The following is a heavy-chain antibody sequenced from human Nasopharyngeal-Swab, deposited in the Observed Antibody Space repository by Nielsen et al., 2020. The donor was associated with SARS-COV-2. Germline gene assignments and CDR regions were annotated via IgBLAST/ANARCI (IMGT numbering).Heavy chain of an antibody. V-gene: IGHV4-59*06. Sequence: SETLSLTCTVSGGSISSYYWSWIRQPPGKGLEWIGYIYHSGSTYYNPSLKSRVTISVDTSKNQFSLKLSSVTAADTAVYYCARAPRITIFGVVQAFDIWGQGTMVTVSS. J-gene: IGHJ3*02. CDR3: ARAPRITIFGVVQAFDI. D-gene: IGHD3-3*01. CDR2: IYHSGST. CDR1: GGSISSYY.